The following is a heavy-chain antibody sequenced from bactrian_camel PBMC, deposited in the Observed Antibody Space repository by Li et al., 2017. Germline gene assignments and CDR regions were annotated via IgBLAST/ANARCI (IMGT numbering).Heavy chain of an antibody. CDR1: GYVSRTSC. Sequence: HVQLVESGGGSVQAGGSLKLSCARYGYVSRTSCMGWFRQAPGKGLEWVSSISNGGGTTVYADSAMGRFTISRDNAKNTVYPQLNSLKTEDTAVYYCARGGMNWFHYIADWGQGTQVTVSS. CDR3: ARGGMNWFHYIAD. D-gene: IGHD7*01. CDR2: ISNGGGTT. J-gene: IGHJ4*01. V-gene: IGHV3S1*01.